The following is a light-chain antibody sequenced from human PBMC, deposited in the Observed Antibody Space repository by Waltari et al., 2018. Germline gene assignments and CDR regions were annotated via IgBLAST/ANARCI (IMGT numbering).Light chain of an antibody. J-gene: IGKJ5*01. Sequence: EIVVTQSPATLSLSPGEGATLSCRTSESVSSNLAWFQQKDGQPPRLVIFDASGRAAETPARFSGGGSGTDYTLTISSLEPEDFATYYCQQRSAWPTTFGQGTRLEI. V-gene: IGKV3-11*01. CDR3: QQRSAWPTT. CDR2: DAS. CDR1: ESVSSN.